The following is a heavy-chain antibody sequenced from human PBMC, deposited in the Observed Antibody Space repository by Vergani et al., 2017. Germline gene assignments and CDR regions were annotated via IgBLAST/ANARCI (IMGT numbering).Heavy chain of an antibody. V-gene: IGHV3-30*03. CDR1: GFTFSSYG. D-gene: IGHD4-17*01. CDR2: ISYDGSNK. J-gene: IGHJ6*02. Sequence: QVQLVESGGGVVQPGRSLRLSCAASGFTFSSYGMHWVRQAPGKGLEWVAVISYDGSNKYYADSVKGRFTISRDNSKNSLYLQMNSLRAEDTAVYYCARGGLNGDYAYYYGMDVWGQGTTVTVSS. CDR3: ARGGLNGDYAYYYGMDV.